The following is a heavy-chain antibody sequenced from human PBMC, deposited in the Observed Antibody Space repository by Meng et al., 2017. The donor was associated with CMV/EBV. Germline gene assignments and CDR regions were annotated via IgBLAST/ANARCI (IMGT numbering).Heavy chain of an antibody. Sequence: GESLKISCAASGFTVSSNYMSWVRQAPGKGLEWVSVIYSGGSTYYADSVKGRFTISRDNSKNTLYLQLNSLRAEDTAMYYCARDEQSRCTIDWGQGTLVTVSS. D-gene: IGHD1/OR15-1a*01. V-gene: IGHV3-53*01. CDR2: IYSGGST. J-gene: IGHJ4*02. CDR1: GFTVSSNY. CDR3: ARDEQSRCTID.